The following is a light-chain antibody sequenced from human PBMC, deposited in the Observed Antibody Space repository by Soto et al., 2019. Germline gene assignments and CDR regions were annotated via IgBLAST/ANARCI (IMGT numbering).Light chain of an antibody. CDR2: EAS. Sequence: IQMTQSPSTLSASVGDRVTITCRASQSIGRWLAWYQQKPGKAPRLLIYEASTLQSGVPSRFSGRGSGTEFTLTISSLQPDDFATYYCQQCYNYKMFGPGTKVDI. CDR1: QSIGRW. J-gene: IGKJ1*01. V-gene: IGKV1-5*03. CDR3: QQCYNYKM.